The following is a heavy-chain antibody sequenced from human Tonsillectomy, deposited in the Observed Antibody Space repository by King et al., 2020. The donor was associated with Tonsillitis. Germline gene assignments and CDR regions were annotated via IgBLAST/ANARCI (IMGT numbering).Heavy chain of an antibody. Sequence: QLVQSGAEVKKPGESLKISCKGSGYSFTSYWIGWVRQMPGKGLEWMGIIYPGDSDTRYSPSFQGQVTISADKSISTAYPQWSSLKASDTAMYYCARQQYYDFWSGYYSPFDYWGQGTLVTVSS. V-gene: IGHV5-51*01. D-gene: IGHD3-3*01. CDR2: IYPGDSDT. CDR3: ARQQYYDFWSGYYSPFDY. CDR1: GYSFTSYW. J-gene: IGHJ4*02.